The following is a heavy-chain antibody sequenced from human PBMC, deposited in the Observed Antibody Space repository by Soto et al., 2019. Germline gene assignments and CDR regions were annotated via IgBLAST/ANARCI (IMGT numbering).Heavy chain of an antibody. V-gene: IGHV3-30*18. Sequence: QVQLVESGGGVVQPGRSLRLSCAASGFTFSSYGMHWVRQAPGKGLEWVAVISYDGSNKYYADSVKGRFTISRDNSKNTLYLQMNSLRAEDTAVYYCAKVARWSHGREQNDAFDIWGQGTMVTVSS. CDR1: GFTFSSYG. D-gene: IGHD2-15*01. CDR2: ISYDGSNK. J-gene: IGHJ3*02. CDR3: AKVARWSHGREQNDAFDI.